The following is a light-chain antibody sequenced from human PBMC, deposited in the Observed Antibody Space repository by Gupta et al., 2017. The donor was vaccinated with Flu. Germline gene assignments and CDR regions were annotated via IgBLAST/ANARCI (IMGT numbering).Light chain of an antibody. CDR2: GAT. CDR3: LHHDSYPLS. CDR1: QGIRNA. V-gene: IGKV1-17*01. Sequence: DIQMPQSPSSLSASVGDRVTITCRASQGIRNALAWYQQKSGKAPKRLIYGATSLQSGVPSRVSGSGSGTDFTLTISSLQPEDFATYYCLHHDSYPLSFGGGTKVEIK. J-gene: IGKJ4*01.